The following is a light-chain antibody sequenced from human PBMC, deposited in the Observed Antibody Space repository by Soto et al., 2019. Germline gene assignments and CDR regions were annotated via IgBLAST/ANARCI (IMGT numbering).Light chain of an antibody. Sequence: IVLTQSPVTLSLSPGERATLSCMSSQSISGNYLAWYQQKPGQAPRLLIYGASSRATGIPARFSGSGSGTDFTLTISSLEPEDFAVYYCQQRSNWPPITFGQGTRLEI. CDR2: GAS. J-gene: IGKJ5*01. CDR1: QSISGNY. CDR3: QQRSNWPPIT. V-gene: IGKV3D-20*02.